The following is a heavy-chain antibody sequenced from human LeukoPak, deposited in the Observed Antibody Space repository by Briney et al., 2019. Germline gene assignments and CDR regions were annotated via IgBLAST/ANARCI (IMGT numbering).Heavy chain of an antibody. CDR2: ISSSSSTI. D-gene: IGHD3-22*01. CDR3: ARSSGDY. J-gene: IGHJ4*02. V-gene: IGHV3-48*02. CDR1: GFTFSYYA. Sequence: GGSLRLSCAASGFTFSYYAMNWVRQAQGKGLEWVSYISSSSSTIYYADSVKGRFTISRDNAKNSLYLQMNSLRDGDTAAYYCARSSGDYWGQGTLVTVSS.